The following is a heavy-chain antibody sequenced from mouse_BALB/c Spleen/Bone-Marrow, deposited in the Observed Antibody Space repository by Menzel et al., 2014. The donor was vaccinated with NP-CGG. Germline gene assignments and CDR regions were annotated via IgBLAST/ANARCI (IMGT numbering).Heavy chain of an antibody. V-gene: IGHV1S126*01. D-gene: IGHD2-3*01. CDR1: GYSFXSYW. Sequence: VQLQQSGPQLVRPGASVKISCKASGYSFXSYWMHWVKQRPGQGLEWIGMIDPSDSETRLNQKFKDKATLTVDKSSSTAYMQLSSPTSEDSAVYYCARGDDGYYGDYWGQGTTLTVSS. CDR2: IDPSDSET. J-gene: IGHJ2*01. CDR3: ARGDDGYYGDY.